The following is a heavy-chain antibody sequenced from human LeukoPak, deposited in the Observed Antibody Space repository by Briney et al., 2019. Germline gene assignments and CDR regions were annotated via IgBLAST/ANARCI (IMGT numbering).Heavy chain of an antibody. J-gene: IGHJ4*02. CDR3: ARRTGYYTPTSNFDY. Sequence: GASVKVSCKASGYTFTSYGISWVRQAPGQGLEWMGWISAYNGNTNYAQKLQGRVTMTTDTSTSTAYMELRSLRSDDTAVYYCARRTGYYTPTSNFDYWGQGTVVTVSS. CDR2: ISAYNGNT. D-gene: IGHD3/OR15-3a*01. CDR1: GYTFTSYG. V-gene: IGHV1-18*04.